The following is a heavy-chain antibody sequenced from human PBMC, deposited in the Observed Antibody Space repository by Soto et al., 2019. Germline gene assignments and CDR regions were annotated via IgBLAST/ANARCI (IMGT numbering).Heavy chain of an antibody. D-gene: IGHD1-26*01. J-gene: IGHJ4*02. V-gene: IGHV3-66*01. CDR1: GFTVGTNY. CDR3: ARDLGATTGFFDY. Sequence: PGGSLRLSCAASGFTVGTNYMTWVRQAPGKGLEWVSVIYAGGSRYYADSVKGRFTISRDISKNTQYLQMDSLRAEDTAVYYCARDLGATTGFFDYWGQGTLVTVSS. CDR2: IYAGGSR.